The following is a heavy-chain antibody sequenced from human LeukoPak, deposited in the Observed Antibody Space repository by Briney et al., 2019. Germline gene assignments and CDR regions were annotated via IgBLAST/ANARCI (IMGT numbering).Heavy chain of an antibody. CDR2: IIPIFGTT. J-gene: IGHJ5*02. V-gene: IGHV1-69*13. Sequence: GASVKVSCKASGYTFTSYAMNWVRQAPGQGLEWMGGIIPIFGTTNYAQKFQGRVTITADESTSTAYMELSSLRSEDTAVYYCARDRADIVPPLWFDPWGQGTLVTVSS. CDR1: GYTFTSYA. CDR3: ARDRADIVPPLWFDP. D-gene: IGHD2-8*01.